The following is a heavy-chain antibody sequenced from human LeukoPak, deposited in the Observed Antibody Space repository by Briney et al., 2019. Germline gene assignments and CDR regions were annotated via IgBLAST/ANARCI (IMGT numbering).Heavy chain of an antibody. Sequence: GGSLRLSCSASGFTFGDYAMTWVRQSPGKGLEWVGFIRINAYGGTAEYAATVKGRFTISRDDSKSIAYLQMNSLKTEDTAVYYCTRASLVVVTSMGGSDYWGQGTLVTVSS. V-gene: IGHV3-49*04. CDR2: IRINAYGGTA. CDR1: GFTFGDYA. D-gene: IGHD2-21*02. J-gene: IGHJ4*02. CDR3: TRASLVVVTSMGGSDY.